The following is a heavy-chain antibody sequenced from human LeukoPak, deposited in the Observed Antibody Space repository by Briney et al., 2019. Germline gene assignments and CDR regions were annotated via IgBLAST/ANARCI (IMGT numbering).Heavy chain of an antibody. CDR2: ISYDGSNR. CDR3: ARQIYPLYYFDY. Sequence: GGSLRLSCAASGFTFSGYAIHWVRQAPGKGLEWVAVISYDGSNRYYADSMKGRFTISRDNSRNTLYLQMNSLRPEDTAVYYCARQIYPLYYFDYWGQGTLVTVSS. D-gene: IGHD2-2*02. J-gene: IGHJ4*02. V-gene: IGHV3-30-3*01. CDR1: GFTFSGYA.